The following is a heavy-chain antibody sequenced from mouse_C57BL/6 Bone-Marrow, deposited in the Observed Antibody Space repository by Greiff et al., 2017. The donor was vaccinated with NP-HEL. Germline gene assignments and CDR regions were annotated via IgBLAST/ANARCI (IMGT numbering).Heavy chain of an antibody. CDR2: ISNGGGSS. CDR1: GFTFSDYY. Sequence: EVQRVESGGGLVQPGGSLKLSCAASGFTFSDYYMYWVRQTPEKRLEWVAYISNGGGSSYYPDTVKGRFTISRDNAKNTLYLQMSRLKSEDTAMYYCARHAELGRFDYWGQGTTLTVSS. D-gene: IGHD4-1*01. J-gene: IGHJ2*01. CDR3: ARHAELGRFDY. V-gene: IGHV5-12*01.